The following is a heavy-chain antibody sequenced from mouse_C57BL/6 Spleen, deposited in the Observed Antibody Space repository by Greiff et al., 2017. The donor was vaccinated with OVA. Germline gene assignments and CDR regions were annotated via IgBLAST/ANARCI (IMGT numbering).Heavy chain of an antibody. CDR3: ARRNPDY. CDR2: IDPSDSYT. V-gene: IGHV1-50*01. J-gene: IGHJ2*01. Sequence: QVQLQQPGAELVKPGASVKLSCKASGYTFTSYWMQWVNQRPGQGLEWIGEIDPSDSYTNYNHKFKGKATLTVDTASSTAYMQRSSLTSEDAAGYYCARRNPDYWGQGTTLTVSS. CDR1: GYTFTSYW.